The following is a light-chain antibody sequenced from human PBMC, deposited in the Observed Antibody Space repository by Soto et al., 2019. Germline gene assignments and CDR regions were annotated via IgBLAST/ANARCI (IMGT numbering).Light chain of an antibody. CDR3: QLFDRSLPSLT. Sequence: ETVLTQSPGTLSLSPGERATLSCRASQSVSSNYLAWYQHIPGQAPRLRIYGASTSATGIPDRFSGSGSGTDFTHPISRMEPEDFSVYYCQLFDRSLPSLTFVQGPKVEMK. J-gene: IGKJ1*01. CDR1: QSVSSNY. V-gene: IGKV3-20*01. CDR2: GAS.